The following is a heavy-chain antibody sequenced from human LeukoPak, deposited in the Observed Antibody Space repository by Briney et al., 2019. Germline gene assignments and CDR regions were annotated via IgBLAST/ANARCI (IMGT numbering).Heavy chain of an antibody. V-gene: IGHV1-69*04. CDR2: IIPILGIA. CDR1: GGTFSSDG. D-gene: IGHD3-10*01. CDR3: ARVSGYYGSGSTTRRVWFDP. Sequence: SVKVSCKASGGTFSSDGISWVRQAPGQGLEWMGRIIPILGIANYAQKFQGRVTITADKSTSTAYMELSSLRSEDTAVYYCARVSGYYGSGSTTRRVWFDPWGQGTLVTVSS. J-gene: IGHJ5*02.